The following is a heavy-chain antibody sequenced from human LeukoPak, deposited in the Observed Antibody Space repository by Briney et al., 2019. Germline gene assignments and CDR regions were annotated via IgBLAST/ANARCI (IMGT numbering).Heavy chain of an antibody. J-gene: IGHJ4*02. V-gene: IGHV4-4*07. CDR3: AREGYYDSSGYSNYDFDY. CDR1: GGSTSSYY. CDR2: IYTSGST. D-gene: IGHD3-22*01. Sequence: SETLSLTCTVSGGSTSSYYWSWIRQPAGKGLEWIGRIYTSGSTNYNPSLKSRVTMSVDTSKNQFSLKLSSVTAADTAVYYCAREGYYDSSGYSNYDFDYWGQGTLVTVSS.